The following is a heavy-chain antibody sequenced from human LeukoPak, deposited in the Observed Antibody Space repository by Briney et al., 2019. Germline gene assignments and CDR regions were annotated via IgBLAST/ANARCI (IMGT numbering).Heavy chain of an antibody. D-gene: IGHD1-26*01. J-gene: IGHJ4*02. CDR3: ARARSGSLDY. CDR2: IYSSGST. CDR1: GGSISSYY. V-gene: IGHV4-4*07. Sequence: PSETLSLTCTVSGGSISSYYWSWIRQPAGKGLEWVGRIYSSGSTNDNPSLKSRVTMSVDTPKNQFSLKLTSVTAADTAVYYCARARSGSLDYWGQGTLVTVSS.